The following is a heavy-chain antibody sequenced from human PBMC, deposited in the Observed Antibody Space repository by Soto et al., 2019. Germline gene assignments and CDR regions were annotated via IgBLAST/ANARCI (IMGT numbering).Heavy chain of an antibody. J-gene: IGHJ6*02. CDR3: AKHRHGMDV. CDR2: ISYDGSNK. D-gene: IGHD3-16*02. V-gene: IGHV3-30*18. CDR1: GFTFSGSA. Sequence: GGSLRLSCAASGFTFSGSAMHWVRQAPGKGLEWVAVISYDGSNKYYADSVKGRFTISRDNSKNTLYLQMNSLRAEDTAVYYCAKHRHGMDVWGQGTTVTVSS.